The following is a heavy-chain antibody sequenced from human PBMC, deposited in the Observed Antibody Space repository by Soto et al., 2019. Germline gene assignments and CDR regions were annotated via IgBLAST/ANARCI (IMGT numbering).Heavy chain of an antibody. CDR2: TYYRSKWYN. Sequence: PSQTLSLTCAISGDSVSSNSAAWTWIRQSPSRGLEWLGRTYYRSKWYNDYAVTVKSRITINPDTSKNQFSLQLNSVTPEDTAVYYGASSDIVVVPAAIAYYYYYMDVWGKGTTVTVSS. D-gene: IGHD2-2*01. CDR3: ASSDIVVVPAAIAYYYYYMDV. V-gene: IGHV6-1*01. J-gene: IGHJ6*03. CDR1: GDSVSSNSAA.